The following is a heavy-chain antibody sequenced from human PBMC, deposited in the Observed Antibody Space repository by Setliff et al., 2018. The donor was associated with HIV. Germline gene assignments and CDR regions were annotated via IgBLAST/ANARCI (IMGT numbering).Heavy chain of an antibody. J-gene: IGHJ6*02. CDR1: GGSISSETFS. Sequence: SETLSLTCTVSGGSISSETFSWNWIRQPAGKGLEWIGRIYTSGSTDYNPSLKSRVTMSVDTSKNQFSLKLSSVTAAGTAVYYCARGGYYYYFGVDVWGQGTTVTV. CDR2: IYTSGST. CDR3: ARGGYYYYFGVDV. V-gene: IGHV4-61*02. D-gene: IGHD3-16*01.